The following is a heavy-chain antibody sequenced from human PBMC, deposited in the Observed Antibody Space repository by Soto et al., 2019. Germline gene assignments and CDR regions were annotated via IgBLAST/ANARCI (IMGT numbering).Heavy chain of an antibody. D-gene: IGHD5-12*01. J-gene: IGHJ4*02. V-gene: IGHV1-2*02. CDR2: IGPESGAT. CDR1: GYTFTGHY. CDR3: GRGRSGQIVVFY. Sequence: ASVKVSCKASGYTFTGHYIHWVRQAPEQGPEWMGEIGPESGATRFAQKFQGRVTMTRDMSITTVYMELNNLSPNDTAVYYCGRGRSGQIVVFYWGQGTPVTVSS.